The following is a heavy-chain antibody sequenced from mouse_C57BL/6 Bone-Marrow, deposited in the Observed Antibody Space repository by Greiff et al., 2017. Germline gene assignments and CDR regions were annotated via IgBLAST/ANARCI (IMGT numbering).Heavy chain of an antibody. D-gene: IGHD4-1*01. Sequence: EVQLQESGPGLVKPSPTVFLSCTATGFSITTGNYRWSWLRPFPGNKLEWMGYLYYSGTITYNPFLTSRTTTTRDTTKNQFFREMNSLAADDTATDYCAGNWDYFDYWGQGTTLTVSS. CDR1: GFSITTGNYR. CDR2: LYYSGTI. CDR3: AGNWDYFDY. V-gene: IGHV3-5*01. J-gene: IGHJ2*01.